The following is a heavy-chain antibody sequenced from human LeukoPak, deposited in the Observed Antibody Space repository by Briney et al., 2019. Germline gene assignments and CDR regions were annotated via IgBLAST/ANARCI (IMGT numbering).Heavy chain of an antibody. Sequence: GGSLRLSCAASGFIFSSYAMHWVRQAPGKGLEWGAVISYDGSNKYYADSVKGRFTISRDDSKNTLYLQMNSLRAEDTAVYYCARARDFWEYFDYWGQGTLVTVSS. D-gene: IGHD3-3*01. CDR1: GFIFSSYA. J-gene: IGHJ4*02. V-gene: IGHV3-30*01. CDR2: ISYDGSNK. CDR3: ARARDFWEYFDY.